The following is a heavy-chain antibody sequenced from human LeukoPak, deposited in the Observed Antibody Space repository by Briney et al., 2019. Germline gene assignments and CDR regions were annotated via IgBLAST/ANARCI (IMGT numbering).Heavy chain of an antibody. J-gene: IGHJ4*02. Sequence: PSETLSLTCAVSGGSISSGGYSWSWIRQPPGKGLEWIGYIYYSGSTNYNPSLKSRVTISVDTSKNQFSLKLSSVTAADTAVYYCASYDFWSGYPAGYFDYWGQGTLVTVSS. V-gene: IGHV4-61*08. CDR2: IYYSGST. CDR3: ASYDFWSGYPAGYFDY. CDR1: GGSISSGGYS. D-gene: IGHD3-3*01.